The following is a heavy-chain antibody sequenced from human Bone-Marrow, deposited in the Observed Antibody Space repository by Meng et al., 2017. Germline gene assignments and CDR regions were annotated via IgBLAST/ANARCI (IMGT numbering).Heavy chain of an antibody. J-gene: IGHJ4*02. CDR1: GGSISSDY. Sequence: GSLRLSCTVSGGSISSDYWSWIRQPPGKGLEWIGYIYYSGGTNTKYDPSLKSRVTISVDTSKNQFSLRLTSVTAADTAVYYRARQDSGWHFDHWGQGTLVTVSS. D-gene: IGHD6-19*01. V-gene: IGHV4-59*08. CDR2: IYYSGGT. CDR3: ARQDSGWHFDH.